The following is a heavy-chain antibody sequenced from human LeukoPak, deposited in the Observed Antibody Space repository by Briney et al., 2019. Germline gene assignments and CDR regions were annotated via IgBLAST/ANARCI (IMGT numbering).Heavy chain of an antibody. Sequence: GGSLRLSCAASGFTVSNNYMSWVRQAPGKGLVWVSRINSDGSSTSYADSVKGRFTISRDNAKNTLYLQMNSLRAEDTAVYYCARSLAAAAGIFDYWGQGTLVTVSS. J-gene: IGHJ4*02. CDR3: ARSLAAAAGIFDY. CDR1: GFTVSNNY. V-gene: IGHV3-74*01. CDR2: INSDGSST. D-gene: IGHD6-13*01.